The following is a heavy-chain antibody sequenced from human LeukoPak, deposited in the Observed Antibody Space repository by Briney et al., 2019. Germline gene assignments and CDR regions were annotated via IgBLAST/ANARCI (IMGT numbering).Heavy chain of an antibody. V-gene: IGHV4-59*01. CDR1: GGSISSYY. CDR2: IYYSGST. CDR3: ARRGWYNSGWYYLDY. J-gene: IGHJ4*02. Sequence: SETLSLTCTVSGGSISSYYWSWIRQPPGRGLECIGYIYYSGSTNYNPSLKSRVTISVDTSKNQFSLKLSSVTAADTAVYYCARRGWYNSGWYYLDYWGQGTLVIVSS. D-gene: IGHD6-19*01.